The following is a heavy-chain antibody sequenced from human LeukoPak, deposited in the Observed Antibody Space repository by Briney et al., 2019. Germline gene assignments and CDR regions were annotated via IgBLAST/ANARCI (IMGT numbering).Heavy chain of an antibody. D-gene: IGHD3-3*01. J-gene: IGHJ3*02. Sequence: GGSLRLSCAASGFTFSSYAMSWVRQAPGKGLEWVSAISGSGGSTYYADSVKGRFTISRDNSKNTLYLQINSLRAEDTAVYYCAKEYAIFGVVMNAFDIWGQGTMVTVSS. CDR3: AKEYAIFGVVMNAFDI. CDR2: ISGSGGST. CDR1: GFTFSSYA. V-gene: IGHV3-23*01.